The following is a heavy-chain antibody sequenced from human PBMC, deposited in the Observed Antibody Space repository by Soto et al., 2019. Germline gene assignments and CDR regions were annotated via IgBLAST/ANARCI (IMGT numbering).Heavy chain of an antibody. CDR1: GVSITSGAYY. V-gene: IGHV4-31*03. Sequence: PSEAPSLTCTLSGVSITSGAYYWTWVRQHPGKGLEXIGYXXXNXNXXXSXXXXSRLTISIDTSKNQFSLTLSSVTAADTAMYYCARARLRAVYAFDFWGQGTMVTVSS. CDR3: ARARLRAVYAFDF. CDR2: XXXNXNX. D-gene: IGHD4-17*01. J-gene: IGHJ3*01.